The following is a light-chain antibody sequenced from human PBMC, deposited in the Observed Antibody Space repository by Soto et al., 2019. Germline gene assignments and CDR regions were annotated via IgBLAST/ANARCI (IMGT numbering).Light chain of an antibody. CDR3: AAWDDRVNGVV. V-gene: IGLV1-44*01. J-gene: IGLJ2*01. CDR1: SSNIGTYT. CDR2: TYD. Sequence: QSVLTQPPSVSGTPGQSITISGSGSSSNIGTYTLNWYQHLPGTAPKLLFSTYDQRPSGVADRFSGSKSGTSASLAISGLQAEDESDYHCAAWDDRVNGVVFGGGTPRTVL.